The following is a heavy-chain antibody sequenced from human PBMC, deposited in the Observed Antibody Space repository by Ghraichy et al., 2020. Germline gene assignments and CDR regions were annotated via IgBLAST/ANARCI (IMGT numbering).Heavy chain of an antibody. CDR3: ARDLYTSAWTPYNWFDP. CDR1: GYTFTSFA. CDR2: INTNTGNP. Sequence: ASVKVSCKASGYTFTSFAMNWVRQAPGQGLEWMGWINTNTGNPTYAQGFTGRFVFSLDTSVSTAYLQISSLKAEDTAVYYCARDLYTSAWTPYNWFDPWGQGTLVTVSS. J-gene: IGHJ5*02. V-gene: IGHV7-4-1*02. D-gene: IGHD6-19*01.